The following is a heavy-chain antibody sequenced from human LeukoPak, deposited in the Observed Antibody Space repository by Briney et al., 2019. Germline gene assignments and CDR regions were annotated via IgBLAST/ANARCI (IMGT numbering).Heavy chain of an antibody. J-gene: IGHJ4*02. V-gene: IGHV3-48*04. Sequence: GGSLRLSCAASGFTFSSYSMNWVRQAPGKGLEWVSSISSSGNTIYYADSVKGRFTISRDNAKNSLYLQMNSLRAEDTAVYYCARETDSTLFDYWGQGTLVTVSS. D-gene: IGHD2/OR15-2a*01. CDR3: ARETDSTLFDY. CDR2: ISSSGNTI. CDR1: GFTFSSYS.